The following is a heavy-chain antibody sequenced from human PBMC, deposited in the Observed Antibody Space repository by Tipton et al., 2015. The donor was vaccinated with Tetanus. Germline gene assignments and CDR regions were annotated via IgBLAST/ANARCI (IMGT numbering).Heavy chain of an antibody. D-gene: IGHD2-15*01. Sequence: SGFIFSSYGRHWVRQAPGKGLEWVAVSWYDGTDKYYADSVKGRFTISRDNSKNTLYLQMNSLRAEDTAVYYCAREADCSGGSCFSGDFDNWGQGTQVTASS. J-gene: IGHJ4*02. V-gene: IGHV3-33*01. CDR3: AREADCSGGSCFSGDFDN. CDR1: GFIFSSYG. CDR2: SWYDGTDK.